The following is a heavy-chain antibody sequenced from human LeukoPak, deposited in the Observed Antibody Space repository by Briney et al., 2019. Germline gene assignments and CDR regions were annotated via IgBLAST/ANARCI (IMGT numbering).Heavy chain of an antibody. J-gene: IGHJ4*02. CDR2: INPNSGGT. CDR3: ARPNVDCWSGGGLDY. CDR1: GYTFTDYY. Sequence: ASVKVSCKASGYTFTDYYIHWVRQAPGQGLEWMGWINPNSGGTNYAQKIQGRVTMTRDTSISTAYMDLIRLISDDTAFYYCARPNVDCWSGGGLDYWGQGTLVTVSS. V-gene: IGHV1-2*02. D-gene: IGHD3-3*01.